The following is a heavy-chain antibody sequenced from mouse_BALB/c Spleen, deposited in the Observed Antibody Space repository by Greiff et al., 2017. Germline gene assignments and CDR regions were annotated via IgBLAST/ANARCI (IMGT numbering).Heavy chain of an antibody. D-gene: IGHD2-4*01. Sequence: EVQLKESGGGLVQPGGSLKLSCAASGFTFSSYTMSWVRQTPEKRLEWVAYISNGGGSTYYPDTVKGRFTISRDNAKNTLYLQMSSLMSEDTAMYYCAGRGGDYDGAWFAYWGQGTLVTVSA. CDR1: GFTFSSYT. V-gene: IGHV5-12-2*01. J-gene: IGHJ3*01. CDR2: ISNGGGST. CDR3: AGRGGDYDGAWFAY.